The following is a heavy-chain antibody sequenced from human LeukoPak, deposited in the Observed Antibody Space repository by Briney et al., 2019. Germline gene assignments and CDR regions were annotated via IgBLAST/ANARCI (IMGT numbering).Heavy chain of an antibody. CDR3: ARVEAVAGHNFDY. CDR1: GYTFINYY. CDR2: INPSGGRP. D-gene: IGHD6-19*01. V-gene: IGHV1-46*01. Sequence: ASVKVSCKASGYTFINYYMHWVRQAPGQGLEWMGIINPSGGRPSYAQKFQGRVTMTRDTSTSTAYMELRSLRSDDTAVYYCARVEAVAGHNFDYWGQGTLVTVSS. J-gene: IGHJ4*02.